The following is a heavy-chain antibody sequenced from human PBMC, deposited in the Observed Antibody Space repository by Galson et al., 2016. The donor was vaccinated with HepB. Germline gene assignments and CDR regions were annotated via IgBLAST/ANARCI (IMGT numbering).Heavy chain of an antibody. CDR1: GFTFDNHW. Sequence: SLRLSCAASGFTFDNHWMHWVRQAPGKGLVWVSRISPDGGTTNYADSVRGRFTISRDNAKNTLYLQMSSLRAEDTAVYYCARRRGSGSHDYWGQGTLVTVSS. J-gene: IGHJ4*02. CDR3: ARRRGSGSHDY. CDR2: ISPDGGTT. D-gene: IGHD3-10*01. V-gene: IGHV3-74*01.